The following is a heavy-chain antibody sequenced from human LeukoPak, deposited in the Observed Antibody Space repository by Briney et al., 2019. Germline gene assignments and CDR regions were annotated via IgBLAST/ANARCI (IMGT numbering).Heavy chain of an antibody. CDR3: ARVLLGGKWLASTYLDS. J-gene: IGHJ4*02. Sequence: GSSVKVSCKASGGTFSSYAISWVRQAPGQGLEWMGRVIPIFGTANYAQKFQGRVTITTDESTSTAYMELSSLRSEDTAVYYCARVLLGGKWLASTYLDSWGQGTLVTVSS. CDR1: GGTFSSYA. V-gene: IGHV1-69*05. D-gene: IGHD6-19*01. CDR2: VIPIFGTA.